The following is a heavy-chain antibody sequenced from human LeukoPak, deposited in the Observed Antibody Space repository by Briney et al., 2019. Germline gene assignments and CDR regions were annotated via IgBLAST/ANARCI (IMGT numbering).Heavy chain of an antibody. J-gene: IGHJ5*02. V-gene: IGHV3-23*01. CDR3: AKGPSLRFDP. Sequence: GGSLRLSCAASGFTFSSYAMGWVRQAPGEGLEWVSAISGSGGSTYYADSVKGRFTISRDNSKNTLYLQMNSLRAEDTAVYYCAKGPSLRFDPWGQGTLVTVSS. CDR2: ISGSGGST. CDR1: GFTFSSYA.